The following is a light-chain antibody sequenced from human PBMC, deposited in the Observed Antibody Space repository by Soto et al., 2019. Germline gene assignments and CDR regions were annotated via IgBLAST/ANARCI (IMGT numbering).Light chain of an antibody. V-gene: IGLV1-51*02. J-gene: IGLJ1*01. CDR3: GTLDSSLSALYV. CDR2: DNN. Sequence: QSVLTQPPSVSAAPGQKVTISCSGSSPNIGNNYVSWYQQLPGTAPKLLIYDNNKRPSGIPDRFSGSKSGTSATLGITGLQTGDEADYYCGTLDSSLSALYVFGTGTKVTVL. CDR1: SPNIGNNY.